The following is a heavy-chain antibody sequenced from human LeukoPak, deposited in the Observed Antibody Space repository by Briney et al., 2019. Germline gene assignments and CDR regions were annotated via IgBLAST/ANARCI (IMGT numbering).Heavy chain of an antibody. J-gene: IGHJ3*02. V-gene: IGHV4-34*01. Sequence: SETLSLTCAVYGGSFSGYYWSWIRQPPGKGLEWIGEIYHSGSTNYNPSLKSRVTISVDKSKNQFSLRLSSVTAADTAVYYCASYMVRGVIIQADAFDIWGQGTMVTVSS. CDR2: IYHSGST. D-gene: IGHD3-10*01. CDR3: ASYMVRGVIIQADAFDI. CDR1: GGSFSGYY.